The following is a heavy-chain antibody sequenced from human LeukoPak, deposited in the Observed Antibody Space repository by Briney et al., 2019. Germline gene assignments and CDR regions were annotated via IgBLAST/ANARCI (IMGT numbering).Heavy chain of an antibody. CDR2: INPSDGST. CDR3: ARDWARRIVVVPAANYYYGMDV. V-gene: IGHV1-46*01. CDR1: GYTFTSYY. Sequence: GASVKVSCKASGYTFTSYYMHWVRQAPRQGLEWMGIINPSDGSTSYAHKFQGRVTMTRETSTSTVYMELSSLRSEDTAVYYCARDWARRIVVVPAANYYYGMDVWGQGTTVTVSS. D-gene: IGHD2-2*01. J-gene: IGHJ6*02.